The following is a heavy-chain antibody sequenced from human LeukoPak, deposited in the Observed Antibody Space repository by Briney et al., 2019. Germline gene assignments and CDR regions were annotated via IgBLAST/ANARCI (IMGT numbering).Heavy chain of an antibody. J-gene: IGHJ4*02. CDR3: ASGIAAGL. CDR2: IYTSGST. V-gene: IGHV4-61*02. Sequence: PSETLSLTCTVSGGSISSGSYYWSWIRQPAGKGLEWIGRIYTSGSTNYNPSLKSRVTISVDTSKNQFSLKLSSVTAADTAAYYCASGIAAGLWGQGTLVTVSS. D-gene: IGHD6-13*01. CDR1: GGSISSGSYY.